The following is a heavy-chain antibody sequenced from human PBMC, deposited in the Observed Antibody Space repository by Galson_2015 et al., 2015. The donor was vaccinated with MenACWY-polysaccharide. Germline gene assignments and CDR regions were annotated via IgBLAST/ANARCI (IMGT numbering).Heavy chain of an antibody. CDR2: ISGSGGST. J-gene: IGHJ4*02. CDR1: GFTFSSYA. CDR3: AKDESQQLVPNY. Sequence: SLRLSCAASGFTFSSYAMSWVRQAPGKGLEWVSAISGSGGSTYYADSVKGRFTISRDNSKNTLYLQMNSLRAEDTAVYYCAKDESQQLVPNYWGQGTLVTVSS. V-gene: IGHV3-23*01. D-gene: IGHD6-13*01.